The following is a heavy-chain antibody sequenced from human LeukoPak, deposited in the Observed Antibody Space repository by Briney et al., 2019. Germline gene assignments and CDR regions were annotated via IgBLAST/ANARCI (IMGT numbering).Heavy chain of an antibody. CDR3: ARVRSSGYYTGIYYYYGMDV. D-gene: IGHD3-3*01. CDR2: IIPIFGTA. V-gene: IGHV1-69*13. Sequence: GASVKVSCKASGGTFSSYAISWVRQAPGQGLEWMGGIIPIFGTANYAQKFQGRVTITADESTSTAYMELSSLRSEDTAAYYCARVRSSGYYTGIYYYYGMDVWGQGTTVTVSS. CDR1: GGTFSSYA. J-gene: IGHJ6*02.